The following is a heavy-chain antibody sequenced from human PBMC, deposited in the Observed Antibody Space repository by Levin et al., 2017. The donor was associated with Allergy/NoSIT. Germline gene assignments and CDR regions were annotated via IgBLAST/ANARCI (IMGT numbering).Heavy chain of an antibody. J-gene: IGHJ4*02. CDR2: IYADGRA. Sequence: KGLYWVSIIYADGRAYSAESVKGRFTVSRDSPTNTFFLQMDSLRAADTAVYFCARVPFCIYGLCLNKYYFDLWGPGTLVTVSS. V-gene: IGHV3-66*01. CDR3: ARVPFCIYGLCLNKYYFDL. D-gene: IGHD2-8*01.